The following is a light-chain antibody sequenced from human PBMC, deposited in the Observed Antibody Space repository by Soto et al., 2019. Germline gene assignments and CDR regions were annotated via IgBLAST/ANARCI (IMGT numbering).Light chain of an antibody. J-gene: IGKJ4*01. CDR2: GAS. CDR3: QQYNNWPPLT. V-gene: IGKV3-15*01. CDR1: QSVSSN. Sequence: EIVMTQSPATLSVSPGERVTLSCRASQSVSSNLAWYQQNPGQAPRLLIYGASTRATGIPARFSGSGSGTEFTLTISSLQSEDFAVYYCQQYNNWPPLTFGGGTKVEIK.